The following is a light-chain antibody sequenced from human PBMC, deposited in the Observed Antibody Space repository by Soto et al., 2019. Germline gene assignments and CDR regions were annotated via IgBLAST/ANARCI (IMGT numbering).Light chain of an antibody. Sequence: EILLTQSPATLSLSPGERATLSCRASLSISSFLAWYQQKPGQAPRLLIYGASNRATGIPARFSGSGSGTDFTLTISSLEPEDFAVYYCQQRSNWPPWTFGQGTKVEIK. CDR1: LSISSF. CDR2: GAS. J-gene: IGKJ1*01. V-gene: IGKV3-11*01. CDR3: QQRSNWPPWT.